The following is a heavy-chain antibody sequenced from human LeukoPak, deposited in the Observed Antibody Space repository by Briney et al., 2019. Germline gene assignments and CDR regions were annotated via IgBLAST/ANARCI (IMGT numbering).Heavy chain of an antibody. CDR2: ISASSGYT. V-gene: IGHV3-11*06. CDR1: GFTLSDYY. CDR3: ARDWSPNWFDP. J-gene: IGHJ5*02. Sequence: GGSLRLSCAASGFTLSDYYMSWIRQAPGKGLEWISYISASSGYTKYADSVKGRFTISRDNAKKSLYLEMNSLRVEDTAVYYCARDWSPNWFDPWGQGTLVTVSS.